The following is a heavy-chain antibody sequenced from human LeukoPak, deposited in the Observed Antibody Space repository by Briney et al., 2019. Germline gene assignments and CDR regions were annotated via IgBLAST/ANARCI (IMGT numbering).Heavy chain of an antibody. CDR1: GFTFSDYY. Sequence: GGSLRLSCAASGFTFSDYYMTWIRQAPGKGLMWISYINGGGTSIYYADYVKGRFTVSSDNAKNSLYLQMNSLRAEDTAVYYCAGDTLLCTNGVCPPRYHLEYWGEGT. CDR2: INGGGTSI. D-gene: IGHD2-8*01. J-gene: IGHJ4*02. CDR3: AGDTLLCTNGVCPPRYHLEY. V-gene: IGHV3-11*04.